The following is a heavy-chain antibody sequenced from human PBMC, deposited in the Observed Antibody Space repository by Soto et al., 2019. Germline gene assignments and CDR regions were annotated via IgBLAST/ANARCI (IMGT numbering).Heavy chain of an antibody. V-gene: IGHV3-23*01. J-gene: IGHJ5*02. Sequence: EVQLLESGGGLVQPGGSLRLSCAASGFTFSTHAMSWVRQAPGKGLEWVSTISGSADSTYYADSVKGRFSISRDNSKKTLYLQMNSLRVEDTAVYYCARVGIGYCSSTSCLYQFDPWGQGTLVTVSS. CDR3: ARVGIGYCSSTSCLYQFDP. D-gene: IGHD2-2*01. CDR1: GFTFSTHA. CDR2: ISGSADST.